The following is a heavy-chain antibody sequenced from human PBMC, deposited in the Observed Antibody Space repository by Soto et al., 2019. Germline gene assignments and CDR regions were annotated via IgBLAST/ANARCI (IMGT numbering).Heavy chain of an antibody. CDR1: GFPFSSYA. D-gene: IGHD5-18*01. CDR2: ISNDGDST. CDR3: ARVLHSVGQVWVRTPFDY. J-gene: IGHJ4*02. Sequence: GSLRLSCAASGFPFSSYAMSWVRQAPGTRLQWVSTISNDGDSTYYADSVKGRFTISRDNSDNTLYLQMNSLRAEDTALYYCARVLHSVGQVWVRTPFDYWGQGALVTVSS. V-gene: IGHV3-23*01.